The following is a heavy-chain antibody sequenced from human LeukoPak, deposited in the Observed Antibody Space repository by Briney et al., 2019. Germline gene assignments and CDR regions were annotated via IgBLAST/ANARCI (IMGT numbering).Heavy chain of an antibody. V-gene: IGHV3-30*02. J-gene: IGHJ3*02. Sequence: GGSLRLSCAASGFTFSSYGMHWVRQAPGKGLEWVAFIRYDGSNKYYADSVKGRFTISRDNSKNTLYLQMNSLRAEDTAVYYCAKDLSPRQSYYYGSGGFGAFDIWGQGTMVTVSS. CDR2: IRYDGSNK. CDR1: GFTFSSYG. D-gene: IGHD3-10*01. CDR3: AKDLSPRQSYYYGSGGFGAFDI.